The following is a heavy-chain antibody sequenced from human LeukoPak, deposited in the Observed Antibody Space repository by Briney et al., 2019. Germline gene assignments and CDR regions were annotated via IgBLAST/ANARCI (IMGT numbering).Heavy chain of an antibody. D-gene: IGHD4-17*01. CDR3: ARQRRAVTTSARIYGMDV. CDR1: VYTFTGYY. J-gene: IGHJ6*02. V-gene: IGHV1-2*02. Sequence: ASVKVSCKASVYTFTGYYMHWVRQAPGQGLEWMGWINPYSGATNYAQKFQGRVTMTRDTSISTAYMELSRLRSDDTAVYYCARQRRAVTTSARIYGMDVWGQGTTVTVSS. CDR2: INPYSGAT.